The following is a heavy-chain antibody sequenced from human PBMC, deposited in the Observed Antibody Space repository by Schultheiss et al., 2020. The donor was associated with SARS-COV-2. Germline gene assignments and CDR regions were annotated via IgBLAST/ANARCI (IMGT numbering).Heavy chain of an antibody. J-gene: IGHJ4*02. D-gene: IGHD1-7*01. V-gene: IGHV3-47*02. CDR1: GFTFSSCT. Sequence: GESLKISCAASGFTFSSCTMNWVRRAPGKGPEWVSAIGTGGDTYYADSVMGRFTISRDNAKNSLYLQMNSLRAEDTAVYYCAREIGTRDDYWGQGTLVTVSS. CDR3: AREIGTRDDY. CDR2: IGTGGDT.